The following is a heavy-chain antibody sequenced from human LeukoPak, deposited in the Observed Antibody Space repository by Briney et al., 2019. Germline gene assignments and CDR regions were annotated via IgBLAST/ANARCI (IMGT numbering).Heavy chain of an antibody. V-gene: IGHV4-39*01. D-gene: IGHD6-19*01. CDR3: ARRLAVARGAPFDY. Sequence: SETLSLTCTVSGGSISSYYWSWIRQPPGKGLEWIGSIYYSGSTYHNPSLKSRVTISVDTSKNQFSLKLSSVTAADTAVYYCARRLAVARGAPFDYWGQGTLVTVSS. J-gene: IGHJ4*02. CDR2: IYYSGST. CDR1: GGSISSYY.